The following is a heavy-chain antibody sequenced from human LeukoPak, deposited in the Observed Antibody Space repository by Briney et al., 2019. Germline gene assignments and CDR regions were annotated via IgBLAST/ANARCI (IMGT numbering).Heavy chain of an antibody. D-gene: IGHD2-2*01. CDR3: ARDLVSCSSTSCHHPYYFDY. Sequence: ASVKVSCKASGGTFSSYAISWVRQAPGQGLEWMGWISAYNGNTNYAQKLQGRVTMTTDTSTSTDYMELRSLRSDDTAVYYCARDLVSCSSTSCHHPYYFDYWGQGTLVTVSS. CDR1: GGTFSSYA. J-gene: IGHJ4*02. CDR2: ISAYNGNT. V-gene: IGHV1-18*01.